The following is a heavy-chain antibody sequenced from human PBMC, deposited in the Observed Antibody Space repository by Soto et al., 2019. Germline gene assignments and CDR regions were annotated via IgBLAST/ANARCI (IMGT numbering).Heavy chain of an antibody. Sequence: QVTLKESGPVLVKPTETLTLTCTVSGFSLSNARMGVSWIRQPPGQALEWLAHIFSNDEKSYSTSLKSRLTISKDTSKSQVVLTMTNMDPVDTATYYCARISGRVGWFDPWGQGTLVTVSS. CDR3: ARISGRVGWFDP. V-gene: IGHV2-26*01. D-gene: IGHD2-15*01. CDR2: IFSNDEK. CDR1: GFSLSNARMG. J-gene: IGHJ5*02.